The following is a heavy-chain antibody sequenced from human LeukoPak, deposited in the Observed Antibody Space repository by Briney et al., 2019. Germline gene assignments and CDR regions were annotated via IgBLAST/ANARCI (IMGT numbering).Heavy chain of an antibody. CDR1: GGSFNGYY. CDR3: AREEVAAAGTPIDY. J-gene: IGHJ4*02. D-gene: IGHD6-13*01. Sequence: SETLSLTCAVYGGSFNGYYWSWIRQPPGKGLEWIGEINHSGSTNYNPSLKSRVTISVDTSKNQFSLKLSSVTAADTAVYYCAREEVAAAGTPIDYWGQGTLVTVSS. V-gene: IGHV4-34*01. CDR2: INHSGST.